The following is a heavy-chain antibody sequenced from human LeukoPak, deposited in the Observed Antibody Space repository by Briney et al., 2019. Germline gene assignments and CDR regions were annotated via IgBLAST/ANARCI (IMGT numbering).Heavy chain of an antibody. V-gene: IGHV3-49*04. CDR2: IRSKAYGGTT. Sequence: GVLRLSCTASGFTFGDYAMSWVRQAPGKGLEWVGFIRSKAYGGTTEYAASVKGRFTISRDDSKSIAYLQMNSLKTEDTAVYLCTRSPPVVTANRLVDYWGQGTLVTVSS. D-gene: IGHD2-15*01. CDR1: GFTFGDYA. CDR3: TRSPPVVTANRLVDY. J-gene: IGHJ4*02.